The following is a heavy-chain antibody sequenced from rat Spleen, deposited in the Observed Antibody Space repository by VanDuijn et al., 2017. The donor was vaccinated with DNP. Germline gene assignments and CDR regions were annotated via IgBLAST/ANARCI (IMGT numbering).Heavy chain of an antibody. CDR1: GHSITNSYR. Sequence: EVQLQESGPGLVKPSQSLSLTCSVTGHSITNSYRWNWIRKFPGNKLEWMGYINSAGTTNYNPSLKSRISITRDTSKNQFFLQVNSVTTEGTATYYCARSVDCGCDWDYWGQGVMVPVSS. D-gene: IGHD1-7*01. CDR2: INSAGTT. J-gene: IGHJ2*01. CDR3: ARSVDCGCDWDY. V-gene: IGHV3-3*01.